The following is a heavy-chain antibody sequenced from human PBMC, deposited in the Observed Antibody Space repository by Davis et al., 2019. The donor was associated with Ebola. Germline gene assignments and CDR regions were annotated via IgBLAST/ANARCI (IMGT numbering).Heavy chain of an antibody. J-gene: IGHJ4*02. D-gene: IGHD3-22*01. CDR1: GASISAYY. Sequence: SETLSLTCTVSGASISAYYWSWIRQPPGKGLEWIGEINHSGSTNYNPSLKSRVTISVDTSKNQFSLKLSSVTAADTAVYYCARPSSGYEASFDYWGQGTPVTVSS. V-gene: IGHV4-34*01. CDR3: ARPSSGYEASFDY. CDR2: INHSGST.